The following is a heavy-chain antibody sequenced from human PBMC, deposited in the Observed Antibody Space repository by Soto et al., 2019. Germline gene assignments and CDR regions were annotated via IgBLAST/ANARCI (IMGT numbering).Heavy chain of an antibody. CDR1: GGSFNSGSYS. V-gene: IGHV4-61*01. J-gene: IGHJ4*02. D-gene: IGHD3-3*01. CDR3: ARDFAYFDS. Sequence: SETLSLTCTVSGGSFNSGSYSWIWIRQPPGKGLEWIGYVYHTGRTSYNPSLKSRVSISMDTSKNQFSLNLDSVTAADTAVYFCARDFAYFDSWGQGTLVTVSS. CDR2: VYHTGRT.